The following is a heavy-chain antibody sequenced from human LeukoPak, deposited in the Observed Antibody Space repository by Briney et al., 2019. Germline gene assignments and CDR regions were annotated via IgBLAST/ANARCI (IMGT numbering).Heavy chain of an antibody. CDR1: GFTFSNAW. CDR3: AKDRVVAAGDDAFDI. J-gene: IGHJ3*02. Sequence: GGSLRLSCAASGFTFSNAWMSWVRQAPGKGLEWVSVVSGSGISTYYADSVKGRFTISRDNSKNTLYLQMNSLRAEDTAVYYCAKDRVVAAGDDAFDIWGQGTLVIVSS. D-gene: IGHD3-22*01. V-gene: IGHV3-23*01. CDR2: VSGSGIST.